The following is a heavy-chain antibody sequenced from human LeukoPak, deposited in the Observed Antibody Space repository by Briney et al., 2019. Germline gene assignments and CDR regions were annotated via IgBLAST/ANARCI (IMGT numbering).Heavy chain of an antibody. V-gene: IGHV4-59*08. CDR3: ARWDDSAWGFGN. D-gene: IGHD6-19*01. J-gene: IGHJ4*02. Sequence: GSLRLSCAASGFTFSSNSMNWIRQSPGKGLEWVGYISHSGTTSYNPSLKSRVTISVDTSKNQLSLKLTSVTATDTAVYYCARWDDSAWGFGNWGPGTLVTVSS. CDR2: ISHSGTT. CDR1: GFTFSSNS.